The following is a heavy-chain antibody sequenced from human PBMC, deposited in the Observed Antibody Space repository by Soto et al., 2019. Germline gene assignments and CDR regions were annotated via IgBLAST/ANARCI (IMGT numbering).Heavy chain of an antibody. V-gene: IGHV4-31*03. CDR3: ARDLNLGGWFDP. CDR2: IYYSGST. J-gene: IGHJ5*02. Sequence: QVQLQESGPGLVKPSRTLSLTCTVSGGSISSGGYYWSWIRQHPGKGLEWIGYIYYSGSTYYNPSLKSRVTISVDTSKNQFSLKLSSVTAADTAVYYCARDLNLGGWFDPWGQGTLVTVSS. CDR1: GGSISSGGYY. D-gene: IGHD3-10*01.